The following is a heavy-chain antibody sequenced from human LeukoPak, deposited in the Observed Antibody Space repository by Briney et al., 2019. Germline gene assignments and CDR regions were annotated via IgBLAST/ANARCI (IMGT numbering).Heavy chain of an antibody. V-gene: IGHV3-9*02. CDR2: VSWNSGSI. J-gene: IGHJ4*02. CDR1: GFTSDNYA. Sequence: GGSLRLSCAASGFTSDNYAMHWVRQAPGKGLEWVSGVSWNSGSIGYADSVKGRFTISRDNAKNSLYLQMNSLRAEDTALYYCAKDRDGDYEFYFDYWGQGTLVTVSS. CDR3: AKDRDGDYEFYFDY. D-gene: IGHD4-17*01.